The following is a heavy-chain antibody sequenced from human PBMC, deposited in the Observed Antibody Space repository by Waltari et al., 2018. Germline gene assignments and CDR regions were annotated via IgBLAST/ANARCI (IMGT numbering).Heavy chain of an antibody. CDR1: GFSLSNARMG. Sequence: QVTLKASGPVLVKPTEPLTLTCTVSGFSLSNARMGVSWIRQPPGKALEWLAHIFSNDEKSYSTSLKSRLTISKDTSKSQVVLTMTNMDPVDTATYYCARVIEMATSGHWFDPWGQGTLVTVSS. CDR2: IFSNDEK. J-gene: IGHJ5*02. D-gene: IGHD5-12*01. CDR3: ARVIEMATSGHWFDP. V-gene: IGHV2-26*01.